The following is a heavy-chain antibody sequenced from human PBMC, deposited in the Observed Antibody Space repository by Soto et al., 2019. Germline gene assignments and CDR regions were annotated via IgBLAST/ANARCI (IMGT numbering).Heavy chain of an antibody. CDR1: GGSISSGGYY. J-gene: IGHJ4*02. CDR3: ARGPYFYYYGSGSYYLDY. Sequence: PSETLSLTCTVSGGSISSGGYYWSWIRQHPGKGLEWIGYIYYSGSTYYNPSLKSRVTISVDTSKNQFSLKLSSVTAADTAVYYCARGPYFYYYGSGSYYLDYWGQGTLVTVSS. CDR2: IYYSGST. D-gene: IGHD3-10*01. V-gene: IGHV4-31*03.